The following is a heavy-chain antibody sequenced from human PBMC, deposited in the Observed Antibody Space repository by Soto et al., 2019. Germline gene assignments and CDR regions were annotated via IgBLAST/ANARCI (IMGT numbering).Heavy chain of an antibody. CDR1: GFTFSSYW. CDR3: ARGLIVVVPAAMSRYYYYGMDV. D-gene: IGHD2-2*01. V-gene: IGHV3-74*01. Sequence: GGSLRLSCAASGFTFSSYWMHWVHQAPGKGLVWVSRINSDGSSTSYADSVKGRFTISRDNAKNTLYLQMNSLRAEDTAVYYCARGLIVVVPAAMSRYYYYGMDVWGQGTTVTVSS. CDR2: INSDGSST. J-gene: IGHJ6*02.